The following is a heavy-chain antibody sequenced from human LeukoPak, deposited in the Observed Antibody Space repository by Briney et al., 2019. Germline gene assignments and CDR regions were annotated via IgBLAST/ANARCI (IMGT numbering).Heavy chain of an antibody. Sequence: PGGSLRLSCAASGFTFSSYEMNWVRQAPGKGLEWVSYISSSGSTIYYADSVKGRLTISRDNAKNSLYLQMNSLRAEDTAVYYCARDRYGDSKFDYWGQGTLVTVSS. D-gene: IGHD4-17*01. CDR3: ARDRYGDSKFDY. J-gene: IGHJ4*02. CDR1: GFTFSSYE. V-gene: IGHV3-48*03. CDR2: ISSSGSTI.